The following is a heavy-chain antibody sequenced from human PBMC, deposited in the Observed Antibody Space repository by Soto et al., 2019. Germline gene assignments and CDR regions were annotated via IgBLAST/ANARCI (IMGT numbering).Heavy chain of an antibody. CDR1: GFTFNNYW. V-gene: IGHV3-74*01. CDR2: INGDGTTT. J-gene: IGHJ6*02. CDR3: ARGVRGHYGKDV. D-gene: IGHD3-10*01. Sequence: EVQLVESGGGLVQPGGSLRLSCAASGFTFNNYWIHWVRQAPGKGLMWVSRINGDGTTTNYADSVRGRFATSRDNAENTVYLQMNSLRAEDTALYYCARGVRGHYGKDVWGQGTTVTVSS.